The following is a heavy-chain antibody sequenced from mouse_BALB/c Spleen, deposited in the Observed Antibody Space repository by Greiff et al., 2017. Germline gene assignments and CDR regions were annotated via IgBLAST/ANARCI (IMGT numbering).Heavy chain of an antibody. V-gene: IGHV5-12-2*01. CDR2: ISNGGGST. CDR3: ARLGSSYIDY. Sequence: DVMLVESGGGLVQPGGSLKLSCAASGFTFSSYTMSWVRQTPEKRLEWVAYISNGGGSTYYPDTVKGRFTISRDNAKNTLYLQMSSLKSEDTAMYYCARLGSSYIDYWGQGTTLTVSS. CDR1: GFTFSSYT. D-gene: IGHD1-1*01. J-gene: IGHJ2*01.